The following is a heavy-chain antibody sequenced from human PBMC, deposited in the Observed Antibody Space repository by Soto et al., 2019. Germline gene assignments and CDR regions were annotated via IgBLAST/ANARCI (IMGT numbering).Heavy chain of an antibody. CDR3: ARPSGSYADYALPLQY. V-gene: IGHV1-18*04. CDR1: GYTFGGYG. CDR2: ISAYTGNT. J-gene: IGHJ4*02. Sequence: QVHLVQSGAEVKKPGASVKVSCKASGYTFGGYGLAWVRQAPGQGLEWMGWISAYTGNTLSAQKFQDRLTMTTDTSTSTAYMELRSLRSDDTGVYFCARPSGSYADYALPLQYWGQGTLVTVSS. D-gene: IGHD2-15*01.